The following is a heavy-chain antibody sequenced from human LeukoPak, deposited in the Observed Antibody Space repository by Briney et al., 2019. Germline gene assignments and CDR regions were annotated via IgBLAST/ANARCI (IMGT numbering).Heavy chain of an antibody. CDR3: ARDSDIVVVPAAPWGWFDP. CDR1: GFTFSSYA. CDR2: MSHDGSNK. Sequence: PGGSLRLSCAASGFTFSSYAMHWVRQAPGKGLEWVAVMSHDGSNKYYADSVKGRFTISRDNSKNTLYLQMNSLRAEDTAVYYCARDSDIVVVPAAPWGWFDPWGQGTLVTVSS. D-gene: IGHD2-2*01. J-gene: IGHJ5*02. V-gene: IGHV3-30*04.